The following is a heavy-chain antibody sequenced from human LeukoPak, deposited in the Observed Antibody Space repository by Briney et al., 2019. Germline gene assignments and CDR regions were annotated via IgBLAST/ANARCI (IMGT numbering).Heavy chain of an antibody. V-gene: IGHV3-23*01. Sequence: GGSLRLSCAASGFTFSSYAMSWVRQAPGKGLECISGFSGSGGSTYYADSVKGRFTISRDNSKNTLYLQMNSLRAEDTAVYYCAKPDYYGSGSYYNGFAYWGQGTLVTVSS. CDR3: AKPDYYGSGSYYNGFAY. CDR2: FSGSGGST. CDR1: GFTFSSYA. J-gene: IGHJ4*02. D-gene: IGHD3-10*01.